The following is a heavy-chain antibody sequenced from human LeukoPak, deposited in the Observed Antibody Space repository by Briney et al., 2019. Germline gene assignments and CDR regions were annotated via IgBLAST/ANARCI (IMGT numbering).Heavy chain of an antibody. J-gene: IGHJ5*02. Sequence: SETLSLTCTVSGGSISSYYWSWIRQPPGKGLEWIGYIYYSGSTNYNPSLKSRVTISVDTFKNQFSLKLSSVTAADTAVYYCARAIGAIAAAENWFDPWGQGTLVTVSS. D-gene: IGHD6-13*01. V-gene: IGHV4-59*01. CDR3: ARAIGAIAAAENWFDP. CDR1: GGSISSYY. CDR2: IYYSGST.